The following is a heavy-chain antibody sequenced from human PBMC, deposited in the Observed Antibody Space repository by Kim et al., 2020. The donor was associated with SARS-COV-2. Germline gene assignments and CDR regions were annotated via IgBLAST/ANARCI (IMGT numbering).Heavy chain of an antibody. CDR1: GFTFSSYA. D-gene: IGHD3-3*01. Sequence: GGSLRLSCAASGFTFSSYAMSWVRQAPGKGLEWVSAISGSGGSTYYADSVKGRFTISRDNSKNTLYLQMNSLRAEDTAVYYCAKAGITIFGVVNWIFYGMDVWGQGTTVTVSS. CDR3: AKAGITIFGVVNWIFYGMDV. CDR2: ISGSGGST. J-gene: IGHJ6*02. V-gene: IGHV3-23*01.